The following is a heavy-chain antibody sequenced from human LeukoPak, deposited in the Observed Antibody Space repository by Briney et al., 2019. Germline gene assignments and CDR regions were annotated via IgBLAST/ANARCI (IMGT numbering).Heavy chain of an antibody. Sequence: SGTLSLTCTVSGDSISSGDYYWSWIRQPPGKGLEWIGYIYYSGSTYYNPSLRSRVTISVDTSKNQFSLKLSSVTAADTAVYYCARDYYVGRRYLDYWGQGTLVTLSS. V-gene: IGHV4-30-4*01. CDR1: GDSISSGDYY. CDR3: ARDYYVGRRYLDY. D-gene: IGHD3-16*01. J-gene: IGHJ4*02. CDR2: IYYSGST.